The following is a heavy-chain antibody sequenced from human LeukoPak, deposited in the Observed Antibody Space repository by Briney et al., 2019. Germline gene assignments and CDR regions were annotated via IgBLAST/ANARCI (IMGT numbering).Heavy chain of an antibody. D-gene: IGHD3-16*01. J-gene: IGHJ6*02. Sequence: SETLSLTCTVSGGSISSYYWSWIRQPPGKGLEWIGYIYYSGSTNYNPSLKSRVTISVDTSKNQFSLKLSSATAADTAVYYCARVTLYYYYYGMDVWGQGTTVTVSS. CDR1: GGSISSYY. CDR3: ARVTLYYYYYGMDV. V-gene: IGHV4-59*01. CDR2: IYYSGST.